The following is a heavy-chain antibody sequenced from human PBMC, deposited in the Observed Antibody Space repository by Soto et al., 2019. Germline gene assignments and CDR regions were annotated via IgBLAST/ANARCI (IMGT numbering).Heavy chain of an antibody. Sequence: QVQLVESGGGLVKPGGSLRLSCAVSGFTFSDSYMTWTRQAPGKGLEWVSYISSSTSHTNYADSVKGRCTISRDNAKNSLFLQMNSLRAEATAVYYCARSRGAAATYFAFWGQGPLVTVSS. CDR1: GFTFSDSY. V-gene: IGHV3-11*05. D-gene: IGHD6-13*01. CDR2: ISSSTSHT. CDR3: ARSRGAAATYFAF. J-gene: IGHJ4*02.